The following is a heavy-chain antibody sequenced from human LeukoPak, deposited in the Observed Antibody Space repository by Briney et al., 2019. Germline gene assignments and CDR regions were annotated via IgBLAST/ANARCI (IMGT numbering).Heavy chain of an antibody. V-gene: IGHV3-20*04. D-gene: IGHD1-26*01. J-gene: IGHJ4*02. Sequence: GGSLRLSCAASGFTFDDYGMSWVRQAPGKGLGWVSGINWNGGSTGYADSVKGRFTISRDNAKNSLYLQMNSLRAEDTALYYCARKRSGSYFTPLYYFDYWGQGTLVTVSS. CDR2: INWNGGST. CDR1: GFTFDDYG. CDR3: ARKRSGSYFTPLYYFDY.